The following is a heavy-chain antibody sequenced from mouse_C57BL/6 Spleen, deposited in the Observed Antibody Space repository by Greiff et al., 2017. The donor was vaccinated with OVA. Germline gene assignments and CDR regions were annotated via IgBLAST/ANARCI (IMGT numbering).Heavy chain of an antibody. Sequence: QVQLQQSGPELVKPGASVKISCKASGYAFSSSWMNWVKQRPGKGLEWIGRIYPGDGDTNYNGKFKGKATLTADKSSSTAYMQLSSLTSEDSAVYFCARGTPAWFAYWGQGTLVTVSA. CDR1: GYAFSSSW. D-gene: IGHD3-3*01. V-gene: IGHV1-82*01. CDR3: ARGTPAWFAY. J-gene: IGHJ3*01. CDR2: IYPGDGDT.